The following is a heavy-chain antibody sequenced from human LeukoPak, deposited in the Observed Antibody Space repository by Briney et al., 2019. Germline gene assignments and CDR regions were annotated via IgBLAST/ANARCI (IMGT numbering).Heavy chain of an antibody. CDR2: ISYDGSNK. CDR1: GFTFSSYG. Sequence: PGGSLRLSCAASGFTFSSYGMHWVRQAPGKGLEWVAVISYDGSNKYYADSVKGRFTISRDNSKNTVYLQMNSLRVEDTAVYYCARDQGGSSNWGQGTLVTVSS. D-gene: IGHD1-26*01. V-gene: IGHV3-30*03. CDR3: ARDQGGSSN. J-gene: IGHJ4*02.